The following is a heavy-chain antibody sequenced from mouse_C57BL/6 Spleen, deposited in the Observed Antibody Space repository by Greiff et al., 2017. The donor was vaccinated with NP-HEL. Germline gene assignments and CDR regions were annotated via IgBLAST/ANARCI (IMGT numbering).Heavy chain of an antibody. V-gene: IGHV2-9-1*01. Sequence: VQLQQSGPGLVAPSQSLSITCTVSGFSLTSYAISWVRQPPGKGLEWLGVIWTGGGTNYNSALKSRLSISKDNSKSQVFLKMNSLQTDDTARYYCARNSHGNREEDYFDYWGQGTTLTVSS. CDR3: ARNSHGNREEDYFDY. CDR2: IWTGGGT. CDR1: GFSLTSYA. D-gene: IGHD2-1*01. J-gene: IGHJ2*01.